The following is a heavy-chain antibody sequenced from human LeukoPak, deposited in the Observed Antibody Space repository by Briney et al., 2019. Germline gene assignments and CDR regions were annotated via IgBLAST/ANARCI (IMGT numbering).Heavy chain of an antibody. Sequence: ASVKVSCKASGYTFTSYGISWVRRAPGQGLEWMGWISAYNGNTNYAQKLQGRVTMTTDTSTSTAYMELSSLRSEDTAVYYCARDLGRGYSGSPGYWGQGTLVTVSS. CDR3: ARDLGRGYSGSPGY. D-gene: IGHD1-26*01. J-gene: IGHJ4*02. V-gene: IGHV1-18*01. CDR2: ISAYNGNT. CDR1: GYTFTSYG.